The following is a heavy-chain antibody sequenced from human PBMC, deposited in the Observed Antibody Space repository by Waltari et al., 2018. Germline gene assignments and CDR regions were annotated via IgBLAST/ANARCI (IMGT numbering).Heavy chain of an antibody. Sequence: VLLVESGGGLVQPGGSLGLSCAASGFTFDDFAMHWVRQVPGKGLEWVSSITWNSNSIQDADSVKGRFTMSRDNAKNSLFLRMNSLRREDTALYYCVKAKTAVTNFQHWGQGTLVTVSS. J-gene: IGHJ1*01. CDR1: GFTFDDFA. CDR3: VKAKTAVTNFQH. CDR2: ITWNSNSI. V-gene: IGHV3-9*01. D-gene: IGHD4-4*01.